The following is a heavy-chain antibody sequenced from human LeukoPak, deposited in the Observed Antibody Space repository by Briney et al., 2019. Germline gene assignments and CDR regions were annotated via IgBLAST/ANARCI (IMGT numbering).Heavy chain of an antibody. CDR2: INPNSGGT. CDR3: ARDGGGITFGGVIVRPDY. V-gene: IGHV1-2*06. CDR1: VYTFTVYY. Sequence: ASVKVSCKASVYTFTVYYMHWVRQAPGQGLEWMGRINPNSGGTNYAQRFQGRVTMTRDTSISTAYMELSRLRSDDTAMYYCARDGGGITFGGVIVRPDYWGQGTLVTVSS. D-gene: IGHD3-16*02. J-gene: IGHJ4*02.